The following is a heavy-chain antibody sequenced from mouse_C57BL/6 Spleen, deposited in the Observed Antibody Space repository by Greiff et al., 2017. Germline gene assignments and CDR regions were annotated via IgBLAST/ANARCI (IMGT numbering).Heavy chain of an antibody. J-gene: IGHJ1*03. CDR3: ARRSDYDVDWYFDV. CDR2: IDPSDSYT. V-gene: IGHV1-50*01. D-gene: IGHD2-4*01. CDR1: GYTFTSYW. Sequence: VKLQQPGAELVKPGASVQLSCKASGYTFTSYWMQWVKQRPGQGLEWIGEIDPSDSYTNYNPKFKGKATLTVDTSSSTAYMQLSSLTSEDSAVYYCARRSDYDVDWYFDVWGTGTTVTVSS.